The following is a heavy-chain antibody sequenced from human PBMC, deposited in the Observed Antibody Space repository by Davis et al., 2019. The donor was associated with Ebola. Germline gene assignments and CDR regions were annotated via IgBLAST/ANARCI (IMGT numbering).Heavy chain of an antibody. V-gene: IGHV3-30*18. Sequence: GESLKISCAASGFTFSSYWMSWVRQAPGKGLEWVAVISYDGSNKYYADSVKGRFTISRDNSKNTLYLQMNSLRAEDTAVYYCAKDQTPWWWTLGGYWGQGTLVTVSS. CDR3: AKDQTPWWWTLGGY. CDR2: ISYDGSNK. D-gene: IGHD2-8*02. CDR1: GFTFSSYW. J-gene: IGHJ4*02.